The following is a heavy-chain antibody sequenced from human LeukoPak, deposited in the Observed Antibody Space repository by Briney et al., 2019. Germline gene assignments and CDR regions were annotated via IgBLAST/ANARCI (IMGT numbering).Heavy chain of an antibody. CDR3: AKRGVVIRVILVGFHKEAYYFDS. CDR1: AITLSNYS. Sequence: PGGSLTLSCAVSAITLSNYSMSWVRQAPGKWLEWVAGISGSVGSTNYADSVKGRFTISRDNPKNTLFLQMNSLRAEDTAVYFCAKRGVVIRVILVGFHKEAYYFDSWGQGALATVSS. D-gene: IGHD3-22*01. J-gene: IGHJ4*02. CDR2: ISGSVGST. V-gene: IGHV3-23*01.